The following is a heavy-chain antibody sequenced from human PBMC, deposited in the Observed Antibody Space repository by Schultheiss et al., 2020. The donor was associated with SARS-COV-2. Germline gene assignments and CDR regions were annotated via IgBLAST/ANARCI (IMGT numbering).Heavy chain of an antibody. CDR3: SIPVTMIVVVNDGLDAFDI. D-gene: IGHD3-22*01. CDR2: IWYDGSNK. Sequence: GGSLRLSCAASGFTFSSYGMHWVRQAPGKGLEWVAVIWYDGSNKYYADSVKGRFTISRDNSKNTLYLQMNSLRAEDTAVYYCSIPVTMIVVVNDGLDAFDIWGQGTMVTVSS. J-gene: IGHJ3*02. V-gene: IGHV3-30*02. CDR1: GFTFSSYG.